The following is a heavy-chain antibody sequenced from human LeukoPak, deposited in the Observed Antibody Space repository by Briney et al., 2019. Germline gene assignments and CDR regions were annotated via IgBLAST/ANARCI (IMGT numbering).Heavy chain of an antibody. CDR1: GFTFSSYG. CDR3: AKGTEWELLHYFDY. CDR2: IRYDGSNK. V-gene: IGHV3-30*02. Sequence: PGGSLRLSCAASGFTFSSYGMHWVRQAPGKGLEWVAFIRYDGSNKNYADSVKGRFTISRDNSKNTLYLQMNSLRAEDTAVYYCAKGTEWELLHYFDYWGQGTLVTVSS. J-gene: IGHJ4*02. D-gene: IGHD1-26*01.